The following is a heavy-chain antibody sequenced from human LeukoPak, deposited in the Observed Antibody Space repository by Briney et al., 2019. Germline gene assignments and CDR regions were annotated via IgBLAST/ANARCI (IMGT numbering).Heavy chain of an antibody. J-gene: IGHJ6*03. CDR2: INTSGST. V-gene: IGHV4-4*07. D-gene: IGHD3-10*01. Sequence: SETLSLTCTVSGGSISTYYWSWIRQPAGKGLEWIGRINTSGSTNYNPSLKSRVTISVDTSKNQFSLKLSSVTAADTAVYYCAREGRDYYYYYMDVWGKGTTVTVSS. CDR1: GGSISTYY. CDR3: AREGRDYYYYYMDV.